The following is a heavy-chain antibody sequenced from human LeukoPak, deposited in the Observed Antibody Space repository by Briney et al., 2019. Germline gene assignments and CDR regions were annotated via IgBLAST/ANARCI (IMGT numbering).Heavy chain of an antibody. Sequence: GSLRLSCEASGFTFRTFSMNLVRQAPGKGLEWLSFISDSSRNIYYADSVKGRFTISRDNARNSLYLQMNSLRVEDTAVYFCVRDYGAGTTPAFTWGQGILVTVSS. J-gene: IGHJ5*02. V-gene: IGHV3-48*01. D-gene: IGHD1-14*01. CDR1: GFTFRTFS. CDR2: ISDSSRNI. CDR3: VRDYGAGTTPAFT.